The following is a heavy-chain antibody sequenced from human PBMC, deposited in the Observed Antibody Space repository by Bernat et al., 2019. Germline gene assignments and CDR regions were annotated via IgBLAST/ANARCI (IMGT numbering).Heavy chain of an antibody. CDR1: GGSFSGYY. V-gene: IGHV4-34*01. CDR3: AGAPLYCNTGGTGSCYSGWFDY. Sequence: QVQLQQWGAGLLKPSETLSLTCAVYGGSFSGYYWGWIRQSPGKGLEWIGEINHEGVTNYNPSLKSRATISVDTSKNQFALKLTSMTAADTTVYYCAGAPLYCNTGGTGSCYSGWFDYWGQGSLVTVSS. CDR2: INHEGVT. J-gene: IGHJ4*02. D-gene: IGHD2-8*01.